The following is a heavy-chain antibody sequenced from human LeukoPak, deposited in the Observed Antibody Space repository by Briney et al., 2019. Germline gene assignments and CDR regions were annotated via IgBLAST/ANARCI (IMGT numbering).Heavy chain of an antibody. CDR2: IIPIFGTA. V-gene: IGHV1-69*13. CDR1: GGTFSSYA. D-gene: IGHD5-12*01. CDR3: ARVRGGVATIYDYYYYYMDV. J-gene: IGHJ6*03. Sequence: SVKVSCKASGGTFSSYAISWVRQAPGQGLEWMGGIIPIFGTANYAQKFQGRVTITADESTSTAYMELSSLRSEDTAVYYCARVRGGVATIYDYYYYYMDVWGKGTTVTVSS.